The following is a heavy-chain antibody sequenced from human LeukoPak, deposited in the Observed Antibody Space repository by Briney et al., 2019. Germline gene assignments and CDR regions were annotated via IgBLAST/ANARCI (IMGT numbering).Heavy chain of an antibody. CDR1: GFTFSSYP. J-gene: IGHJ4*02. Sequence: PGGSLRLSCAASGFTFSSYPMIWVRPAPGKGLECISYISSSGDTIHYADSVKGRFTFSRDNAKNSLYLQMNSLRAEDTAVYYCARVWGDYSNTDYWGQGTLVTVSS. CDR3: ARVWGDYSNTDY. CDR2: ISSSGDTI. V-gene: IGHV3-48*01. D-gene: IGHD4-11*01.